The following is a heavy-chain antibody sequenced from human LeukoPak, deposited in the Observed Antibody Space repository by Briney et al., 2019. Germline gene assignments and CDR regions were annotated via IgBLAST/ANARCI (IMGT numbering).Heavy chain of an antibody. D-gene: IGHD4-17*01. CDR1: GFTFSSYW. J-gene: IGHJ4*02. V-gene: IGHV3-74*01. CDR2: INSDGSST. Sequence: PGGSLRPSCAASGFTFSSYWMHWVRQAAGKGLVWVSRINSDGSSTSYADSVKGRFTISGDNAKNTLYLQMNSLRAEDTAVYYCATLDGDYVSYWGQGTLVTVSS. CDR3: ATLDGDYVSY.